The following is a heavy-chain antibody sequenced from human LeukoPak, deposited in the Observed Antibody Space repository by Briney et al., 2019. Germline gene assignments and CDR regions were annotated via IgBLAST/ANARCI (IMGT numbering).Heavy chain of an antibody. CDR2: ISSSSSYT. D-gene: IGHD3-22*01. CDR3: AKAYYYDSGGYVAFDI. Sequence: GGSLRLSCAASGFTFSDYYMSWIRQAPGKGLEWVSFISSSSSYTNYADSVQGRFTISRDNSKNTLYLQMNSLRAEDTAVYYCAKAYYYDSGGYVAFDIWGQGTMVTVSS. V-gene: IGHV3-11*05. J-gene: IGHJ3*02. CDR1: GFTFSDYY.